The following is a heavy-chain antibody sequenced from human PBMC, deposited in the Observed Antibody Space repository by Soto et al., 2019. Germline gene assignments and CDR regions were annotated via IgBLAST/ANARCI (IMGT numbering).Heavy chain of an antibody. J-gene: IGHJ4*01. Sequence: PGGSLRLSCAASGFTVGDYAMHWVRQVPGRGLEWVSGVSWTNISFGYADSVKGRFTISRDNAKNSLYLQMNSLRREDTAFYYCAKDRNTAMVTGDFDYWGHGTLVTVSS. V-gene: IGHV3-9*01. CDR1: GFTVGDYA. CDR3: AKDRNTAMVTGDFDY. CDR2: VSWTNISF. D-gene: IGHD5-18*01.